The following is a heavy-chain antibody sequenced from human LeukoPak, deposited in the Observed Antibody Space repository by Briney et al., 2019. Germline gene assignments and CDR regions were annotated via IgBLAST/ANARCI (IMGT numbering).Heavy chain of an antibody. CDR1: GFTFSSYG. CDR2: ISYDGGNK. Sequence: GRSLRLSCAASGFTFSSYGMHWVRQAPGKGLEWVAVISYDGGNKYYADSVKGRFTISRDNSKNTLYLQMNSLRAKDTAVYYCAKDPSITMIVVAYSAPDYWGQGTLVTVSS. J-gene: IGHJ4*02. V-gene: IGHV3-30*18. CDR3: AKDPSITMIVVAYSAPDY. D-gene: IGHD3-22*01.